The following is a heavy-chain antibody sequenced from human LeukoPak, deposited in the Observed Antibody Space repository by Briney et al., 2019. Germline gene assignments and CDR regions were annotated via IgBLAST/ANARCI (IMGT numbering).Heavy chain of an antibody. CDR1: GGSMTSFTYW. CDR2: IYSSGNT. CDR3: ATRREGYTYFDY. D-gene: IGHD5-24*01. J-gene: IGHJ4*02. Sequence: SETLSLTCSVSGGSMTSFTYWWGWIRQPPGKGLEWIGNIYSSGNTYYIPSLKSRLTMSVDTSQNLFSLKLTSVTAADTAIYYCATRREGYTYFDYWGQGALVTASS. V-gene: IGHV4-39*01.